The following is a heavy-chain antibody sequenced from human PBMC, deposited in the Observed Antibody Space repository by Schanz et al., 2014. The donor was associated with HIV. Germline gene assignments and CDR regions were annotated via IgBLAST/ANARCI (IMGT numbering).Heavy chain of an antibody. CDR3: RAWLLGDIMDV. Sequence: VQLVEFGGGLVQPGGSLRLSCEASGFTFSSYWMHWVRQVPGKGLEWVAIISYDGSNKDYADSVKGRFTISRDISRNTIYLQMNGLRGEDTAVYYCRAWLLGDIMDVWGQGTTVTVSS. J-gene: IGHJ6*02. CDR1: GFTFSSYW. V-gene: IGHV3-33*08. CDR2: ISYDGSNK. D-gene: IGHD3-22*01.